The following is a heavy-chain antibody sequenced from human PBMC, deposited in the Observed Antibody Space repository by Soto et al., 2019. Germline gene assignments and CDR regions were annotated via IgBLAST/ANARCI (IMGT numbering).Heavy chain of an antibody. V-gene: IGHV3-7*04. J-gene: IGHJ4*02. CDR1: GFRFSNSW. CDR3: AKDGAGYY. CDR2: IKEDGSEK. D-gene: IGHD2-15*01. Sequence: EVHLVDSGGGLVQPGGSLTLSCAASGFRFSNSWMSWVRQTPVKGLEWVANIKEDGSEKYYVDSVKGRFTISRDNTDSSLYLQMNSLRVEDTAVYYCAKDGAGYYWGQGTLVTVSS.